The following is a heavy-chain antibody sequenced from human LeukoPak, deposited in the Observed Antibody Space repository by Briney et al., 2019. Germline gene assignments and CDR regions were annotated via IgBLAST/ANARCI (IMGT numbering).Heavy chain of an antibody. CDR1: GGSISSYY. CDR3: ARGAAGYSYG. Sequence: SETLSLTCTVSGGSISSYYWSWIRQPPGKGLEWIGYIYYSGSTNYNPSLKSRVTISIDTSKNQFSLRLTSVTAADTAVYYCARGAAGYSYGWGQGTLVTVSS. CDR2: IYYSGST. D-gene: IGHD5-18*01. V-gene: IGHV4-59*01. J-gene: IGHJ4*02.